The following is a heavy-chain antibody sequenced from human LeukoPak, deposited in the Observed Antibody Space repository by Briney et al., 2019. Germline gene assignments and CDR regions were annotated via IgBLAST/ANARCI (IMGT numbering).Heavy chain of an antibody. D-gene: IGHD6-19*01. V-gene: IGHV1-18*01. CDR2: ISAYNGNT. J-gene: IGHJ4*02. Sequence: ASVKVSCKASGYTFTSYGISWVRQAPGQGLEWMGWISAYNGNTNYAQKLQGRVTMTTDKSTSTAYMELSSLRSEDTAVYYCAKVDSSGWYHYWGQGTLVTVSS. CDR3: AKVDSSGWYHY. CDR1: GYTFTSYG.